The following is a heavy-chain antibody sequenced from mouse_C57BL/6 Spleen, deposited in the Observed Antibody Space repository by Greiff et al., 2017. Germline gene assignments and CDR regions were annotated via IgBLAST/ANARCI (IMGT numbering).Heavy chain of an antibody. J-gene: IGHJ3*01. CDR3: AGVGYDAWFAY. CDR1: GFTFSDYY. CDR2: ISNGGGST. V-gene: IGHV5-12*03. Sequence: EVKLVESGGGLVQPGGSLKLSCAASGFTFSDYYMYWVRQTPEKRLEWVAYISNGGGSTYYPDTVKGRFTISRDKAKNPLYLQMSSLRSEDTALCYSAGVGYDAWFAYWGQGTLVTVSA. D-gene: IGHD2-2*01.